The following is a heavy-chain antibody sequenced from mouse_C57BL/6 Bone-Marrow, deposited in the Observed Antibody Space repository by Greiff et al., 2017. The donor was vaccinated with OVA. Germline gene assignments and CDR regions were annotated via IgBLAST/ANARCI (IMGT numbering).Heavy chain of an antibody. CDR2: IHPNSGST. J-gene: IGHJ1*03. D-gene: IGHD1-1*01. V-gene: IGHV1-64*01. CDR3: ARGTFLLRSGDWYFDV. CDR1: GYTFTSYW. Sequence: QVQLKQPGAELVKPGASVKLSCKASGYTFTSYWMHWVKQRPGQGLEWIGMIHPNSGSTNYNEKFKSKATLTVDKSSSTAYMQLSSLTSEDSAVYYCARGTFLLRSGDWYFDVWGTGTTVTVSS.